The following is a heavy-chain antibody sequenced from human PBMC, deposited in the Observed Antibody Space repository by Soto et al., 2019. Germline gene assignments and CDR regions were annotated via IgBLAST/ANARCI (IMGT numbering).Heavy chain of an antibody. J-gene: IGHJ4*02. CDR2: TIPLLNVA. CDR3: ARDSPIGSTFSGYDAIDS. V-gene: IGHV1-69*04. D-gene: IGHD5-12*01. CDR1: GGTFSTST. Sequence: GASVKVSCKASGGTFSTSTFTWVRQAPGQGLEWMGRTIPLLNVADYAQDFQGRLTITVDKSTSTTYMELTSLTSKDTAVYYCARDSPIGSTFSGYDAIDSWGQGTLVTVSS.